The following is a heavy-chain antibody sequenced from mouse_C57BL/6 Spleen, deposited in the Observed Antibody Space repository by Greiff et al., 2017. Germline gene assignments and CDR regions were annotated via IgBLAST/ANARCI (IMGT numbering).Heavy chain of an antibody. CDR2: ISDGGSYT. D-gene: IGHD2-4*01. V-gene: IGHV5-4*01. CDR1: GFTFSSYA. CDR3: AREDDYGYYAMDY. J-gene: IGHJ4*01. Sequence: DVKLVESGGGLVKPGGSLKLSCAASGFTFSSYAMSWVRQTPEKRLEWVATISDGGSYTYYPDNVKGRFTISRDNAKNNLYLQMSHLKSEDTAMYYCAREDDYGYYAMDYWGQGTSVTVSS.